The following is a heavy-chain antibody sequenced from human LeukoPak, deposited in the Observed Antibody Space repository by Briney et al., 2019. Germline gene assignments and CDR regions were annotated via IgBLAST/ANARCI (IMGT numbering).Heavy chain of an antibody. J-gene: IGHJ4*02. V-gene: IGHV1-2*02. CDR3: VREGEGPLSKDFDY. CDR2: IGPHSTFT. CDR1: GFTFTGHY. D-gene: IGHD2/OR15-2a*01. Sequence: ASMTVSFTSSGFTFTGHYIHWVRQGPGQGLEWMGYIGPHSTFTSSPQEFQGRVTMTRDASMSTAYMELTRLTSDDTAVYYCVREGEGPLSKDFDYWGQGTLVTVSS.